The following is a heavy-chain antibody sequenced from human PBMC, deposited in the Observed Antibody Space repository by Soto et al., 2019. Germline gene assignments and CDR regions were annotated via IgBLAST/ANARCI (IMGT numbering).Heavy chain of an antibody. D-gene: IGHD2-15*01. CDR2: ISYDGSNK. Sequence: QVQLVESGGGVVQPGRSLRLSCAASGFTFNSYAMHWVRQAPGKGLEWVAVISYDGSNKYYAGSVKGRFIISRDNSKNTLYLQMHSLRADATAVYYCARFKGCSGCSWYPYFDCWGQGTLVTVSS. J-gene: IGHJ4*02. CDR1: GFTFNSYA. V-gene: IGHV3-30-3*01. CDR3: ARFKGCSGCSWYPYFDC.